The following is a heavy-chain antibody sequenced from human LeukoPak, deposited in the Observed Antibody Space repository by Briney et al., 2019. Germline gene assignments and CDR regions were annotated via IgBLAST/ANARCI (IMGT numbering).Heavy chain of an antibody. D-gene: IGHD2-2*01. CDR3: AKGGQVVPAADAFDI. CDR1: GFTFDDYG. V-gene: IGHV3-33*06. Sequence: GGSLRLSCAASGFTFDDYGMSWVRQAPGKGLEWVAVIWYDGSNKYYADSVKGRFTISRDNSKNTLYLQMNSLRAEDTAVYYCAKGGQVVPAADAFDIWGQGTMVTVSS. CDR2: IWYDGSNK. J-gene: IGHJ3*02.